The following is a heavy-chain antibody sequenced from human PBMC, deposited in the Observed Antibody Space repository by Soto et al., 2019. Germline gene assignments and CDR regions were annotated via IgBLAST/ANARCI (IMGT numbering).Heavy chain of an antibody. CDR3: ARDPDSSGWYDGGFDP. Sequence: PGGSLRLSCAASGFTFSSYAMHWVRQAPGKGLEWVAVISYDGSNKYYADSVKGRFTISRDNSKNTPYLQMNSLRAEDTAVYYCARDPDSSGWYDGGFDPWGQGTLVTVSS. D-gene: IGHD6-19*01. V-gene: IGHV3-30-3*01. CDR1: GFTFSSYA. CDR2: ISYDGSNK. J-gene: IGHJ5*02.